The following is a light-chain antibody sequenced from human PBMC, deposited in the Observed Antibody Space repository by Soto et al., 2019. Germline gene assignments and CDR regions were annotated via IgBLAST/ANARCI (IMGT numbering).Light chain of an antibody. J-gene: IGLJ2*01. CDR2: SDD. CDR1: SSNIGSYT. CDR3: ASWDDSLDGPL. Sequence: QAVLTQPPSASETPGQRVTISCSGSSSNIGSYTVAWYQQVPGTAPKPLIYSDDQRPSGVPDRFSGSKSDTSASLAISGLQSEDEADYYCASWDDSLDGPLFGGGTKVTVL. V-gene: IGLV1-44*01.